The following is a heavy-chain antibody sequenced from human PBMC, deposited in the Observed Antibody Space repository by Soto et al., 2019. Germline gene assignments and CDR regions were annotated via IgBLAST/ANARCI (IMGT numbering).Heavy chain of an antibody. CDR1: GFTFNKYA. CDR2: ISSIGGST. V-gene: IGHV3-23*01. J-gene: IGHJ4*02. CDR3: AKPTCDTSCYGPFDN. D-gene: IGHD2-2*01. Sequence: GGSLRLSCAASGFTFNKYAMTWVRQAPGKGLEWVSAISSIGGSTYYADSVKGRFTISRDNSRNTLYLQMNSLRAEDAALYYCAKPTCDTSCYGPFDNWGQGTLVTVSS.